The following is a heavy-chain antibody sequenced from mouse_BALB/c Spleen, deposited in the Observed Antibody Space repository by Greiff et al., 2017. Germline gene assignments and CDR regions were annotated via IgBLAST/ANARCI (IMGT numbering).Heavy chain of an antibody. Sequence: VQLQQSGAELVKPGASVKLSCTASGFNIKDTYMHWVKQRPEQGLEWIGRIDPANGNTKYDPKFQGKATITADTSSNTAYLQLSSLTSEDTAVYYCAREIYYYGSSYAMDYWGQGTSVTVSS. D-gene: IGHD1-1*01. CDR3: AREIYYYGSSYAMDY. V-gene: IGHV14-3*02. J-gene: IGHJ4*01. CDR1: GFNIKDTY. CDR2: IDPANGNT.